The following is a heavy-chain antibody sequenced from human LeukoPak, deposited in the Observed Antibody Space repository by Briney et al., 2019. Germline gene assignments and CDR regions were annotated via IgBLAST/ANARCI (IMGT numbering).Heavy chain of an antibody. CDR1: GFTFSTYA. V-gene: IGHV3-23*01. CDR2: ISGSGDNT. CDR3: AKQTRTTTAPDY. Sequence: GGSLRLSCAASGFTFSTYAMSWVRQVPGKGLEWVSTISGSGDNTYYADSLKGRFTISRDSSKNTLYLQMNSLRAEDTAVYYCAKQTRTTTAPDYWGQGTLVTVSS. J-gene: IGHJ4*02. D-gene: IGHD1-1*01.